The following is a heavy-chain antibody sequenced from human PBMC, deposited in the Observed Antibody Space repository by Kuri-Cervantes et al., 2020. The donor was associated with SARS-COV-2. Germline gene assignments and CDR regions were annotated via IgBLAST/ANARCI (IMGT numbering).Heavy chain of an antibody. CDR1: GYTFTSYG. V-gene: IGHV1-18*01. J-gene: IGHJ6*02. D-gene: IGHD3-10*01. Sequence: ASVKVSCKASGYTFTSYGISWVRQAPGQGLEWMGWLSAYNGSTNYAQKLRGRVTMTTETSTSTAYMELRSLRSDDTAVYYCARGGTMIRGDIIDIWGQGTTVTVSS. CDR3: ARGGTMIRGDIIDI. CDR2: LSAYNGST.